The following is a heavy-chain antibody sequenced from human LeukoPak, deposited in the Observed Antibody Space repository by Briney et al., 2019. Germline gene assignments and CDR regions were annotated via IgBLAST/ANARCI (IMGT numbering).Heavy chain of an antibody. CDR2: INRSGSS. J-gene: IGHJ3*02. V-gene: IGHV4-34*01. CDR3: ARAALGYCSGGSCRNDAFDI. CDR1: GGSFSGYD. Sequence: SETLSLTCAVYGGSFSGYDWSWIRQPPGKGLEWIGEINRSGSSNYNPAFKSRRTISADTSTNNFSLMLSSVTAADTAVYYCARAALGYCSGGSCRNDAFDIWGQGTMVTVSS. D-gene: IGHD2-15*01.